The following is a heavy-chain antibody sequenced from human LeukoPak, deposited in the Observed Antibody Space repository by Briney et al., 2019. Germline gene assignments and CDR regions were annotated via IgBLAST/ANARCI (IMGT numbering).Heavy chain of an antibody. CDR2: ISSNGGST. V-gene: IGHV3-64*04. D-gene: IGHD2-21*02. CDR1: GFTFSSYA. CDR3: AKDTPRTSVVVTAIFDY. J-gene: IGHJ4*02. Sequence: GGSLRLSCSGSGFTFSSYAMHWVRQAPGKGLEYVTAISSNGGSTYYADSVKGRFTISRDNSKNTLYLQMNSLRAEDTAVYYCAKDTPRTSVVVTAIFDYWGQGTLVTVSS.